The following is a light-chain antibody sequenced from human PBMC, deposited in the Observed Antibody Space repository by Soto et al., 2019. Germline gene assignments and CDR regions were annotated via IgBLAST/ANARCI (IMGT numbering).Light chain of an antibody. CDR1: QSVSSN. V-gene: IGKV3-15*01. Sequence: EVVLTQSPGPLSLSPGESATLSCRASQSVSSNLAWYQQKPGQAPRLLIYGASTRATGIPARFSGSGSGTEFTLTISSLQSEDFAVYYCQQYNNWPPWTFGQGTKVDIK. CDR3: QQYNNWPPWT. J-gene: IGKJ1*01. CDR2: GAS.